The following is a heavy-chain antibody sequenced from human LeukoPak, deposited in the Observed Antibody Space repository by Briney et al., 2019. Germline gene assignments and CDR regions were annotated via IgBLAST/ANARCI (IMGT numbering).Heavy chain of an antibody. D-gene: IGHD3-10*01. CDR2: ISGSGGST. CDR3: AQENGAYYGSGSYQDY. Sequence: GGSLRLSCAASGFTFSSYAMSWVRQAPGKGLEWVSVISGSGGSTYYADSVKGRFTISRDNSKNTLYLQMNSLRAEDTAVYYCAQENGAYYGSGSYQDYWGQGTLVTVSS. J-gene: IGHJ4*02. V-gene: IGHV3-23*01. CDR1: GFTFSSYA.